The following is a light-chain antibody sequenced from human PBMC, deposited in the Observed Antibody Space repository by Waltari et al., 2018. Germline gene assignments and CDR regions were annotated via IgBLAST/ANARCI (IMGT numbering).Light chain of an antibody. CDR1: NSDVGSYDR. V-gene: IGLV2-23*02. Sequence: QSALTQPASVSGSPGQSITISCTGTNSDVGSYDRVSWYQQHPRKAPKVMISEVSKRPSGVSNRFSGSKSGNTASLTISGLQAEDEADYYCCSYAGSSTFDWVFGGGTKLTVL. CDR2: EVS. J-gene: IGLJ3*02. CDR3: CSYAGSSTFDWV.